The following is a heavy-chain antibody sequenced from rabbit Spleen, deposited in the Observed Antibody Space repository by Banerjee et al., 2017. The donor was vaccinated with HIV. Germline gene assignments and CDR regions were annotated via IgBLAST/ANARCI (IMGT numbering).Heavy chain of an antibody. CDR3: ARDAAGREDFNL. J-gene: IGHJ4*01. D-gene: IGHD4-2*01. CDR2: INTATGKV. Sequence: QQQLEESGGGLVKPGGTLTLTCKASGFSFSDRDVMCWVRQAPGKGLEWIACINTATGKVVSASWAKGRFTISRTSSTTVTLQMTSLTAADTATYFCARDAAGREDFNLWGPGTLVTVS. V-gene: IGHV1S45*01. CDR1: GFSFSDRDV.